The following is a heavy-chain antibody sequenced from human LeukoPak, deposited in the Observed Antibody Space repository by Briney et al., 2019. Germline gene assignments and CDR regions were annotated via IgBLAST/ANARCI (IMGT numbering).Heavy chain of an antibody. CDR3: ARGGQWLVRGLWDY. J-gene: IGHJ4*02. Sequence: SETLSLTCTVSGYSISSGYYWGWIRQPPGKGLEWVGSIYHSGSTCYNPSLKSRVTISVDTSKNQFSLKLSSVTAADTAVYYCARGGQWLVRGLWDYWGQGTLVTVSS. CDR2: IYHSGST. V-gene: IGHV4-38-2*02. D-gene: IGHD6-19*01. CDR1: GYSISSGYY.